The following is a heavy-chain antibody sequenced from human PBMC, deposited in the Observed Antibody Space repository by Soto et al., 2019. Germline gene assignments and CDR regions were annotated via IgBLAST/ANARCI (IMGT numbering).Heavy chain of an antibody. D-gene: IGHD3-22*01. J-gene: IGHJ5*02. Sequence: ASVKVSCKASGYTFIGYYIHWVRQAPGRGLEWMGWINPKTGGTNYAQRFQGRVTLTRDTSITTAYMDLSSLRSGDTATYYCAKTYDGSGQPSHWFAPWGQGTPVTVSS. CDR3: AKTYDGSGQPSHWFAP. CDR2: INPKTGGT. CDR1: GYTFIGYY. V-gene: IGHV1-2*02.